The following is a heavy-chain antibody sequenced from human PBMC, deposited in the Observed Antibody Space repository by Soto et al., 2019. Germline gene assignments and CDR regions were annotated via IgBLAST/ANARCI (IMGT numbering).Heavy chain of an antibody. J-gene: IGHJ3*02. D-gene: IGHD6-13*01. V-gene: IGHV3-30*03. CDR1: GFTFSSYG. CDR3: ATDLSPWGEYSSSWHGALDI. Sequence: QVQLVESGGGVVQPGRSLRLSCAASGFTFSSYGMHWVRQAPGPGMEWVAVISYDGSNKYYADSVKGRFTISSDNSKNTLYMKMNRLRDEDTAVYYCATDLSPWGEYSSSWHGALDIWGQGTMVTVSS. CDR2: ISYDGSNK.